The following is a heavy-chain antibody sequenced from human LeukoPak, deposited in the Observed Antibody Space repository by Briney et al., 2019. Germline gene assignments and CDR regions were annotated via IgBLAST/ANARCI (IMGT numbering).Heavy chain of an antibody. CDR1: GYTFTNYG. CDR2: ISAYNGNT. CDR3: ARAYYGSGGSLTHTDFDY. J-gene: IGHJ4*02. V-gene: IGHV1-18*04. D-gene: IGHD3-10*01. Sequence: ASVKVSCKASGYTFTNYGISWVRQAPGQGLEWMGWISAYNGNTNYAQKLQDRVTMTTDTSTSTAYVELRSLRSDDTAVYYCARAYYGSGGSLTHTDFDYWGQGTLVTVSS.